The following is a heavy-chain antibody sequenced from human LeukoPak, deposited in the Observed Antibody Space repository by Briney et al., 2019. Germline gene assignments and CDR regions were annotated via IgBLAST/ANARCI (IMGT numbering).Heavy chain of an antibody. J-gene: IGHJ5*02. CDR2: IIPIFGTA. Sequence: SVKVSCKASGGTFSSYAISWVRQAPGQGLEWMGGIIPIFGTANYAQKFQGRVTITADKSTSTAYMELSSLRSEDTAVYYCAVRYYDILTGYETNWFDPWGQGTLVTVSS. CDR3: AVRYYDILTGYETNWFDP. D-gene: IGHD3-9*01. CDR1: GGTFSSYA. V-gene: IGHV1-69*06.